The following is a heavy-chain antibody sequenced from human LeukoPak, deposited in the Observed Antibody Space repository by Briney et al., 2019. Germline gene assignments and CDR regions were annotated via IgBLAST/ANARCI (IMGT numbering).Heavy chain of an antibody. Sequence: ASVKVSCKASGYSFITYGISWVRRAPGQGLEWMAWINTYNGNAHYAEKFQGRVSLTTDTSTCTSYMELRSLRSDDTAVYYCARFSKISRGYTIFGVVPSGGDYWGQGTLLTVSS. CDR3: ARFSKISRGYTIFGVVPSGGDY. D-gene: IGHD3-3*01. V-gene: IGHV1-18*01. CDR1: GYSFITYG. CDR2: INTYNGNA. J-gene: IGHJ4*02.